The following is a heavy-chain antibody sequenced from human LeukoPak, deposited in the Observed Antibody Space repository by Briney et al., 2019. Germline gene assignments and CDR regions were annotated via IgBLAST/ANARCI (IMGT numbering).Heavy chain of an antibody. J-gene: IGHJ4*02. D-gene: IGHD3-9*01. Sequence: SETLSLTCTVSGGSISSYYWSWIRQPPGKGLEWIGYIYYSGSTNYNPSLKSRVTISVDTSKNQFSLKLSSVTAADTAVYYCATTSTRYFDWFEGPFNFDYWGQGTLVTVSS. V-gene: IGHV4-59*01. CDR3: ATTSTRYFDWFEGPFNFDY. CDR2: IYYSGST. CDR1: GGSISSYY.